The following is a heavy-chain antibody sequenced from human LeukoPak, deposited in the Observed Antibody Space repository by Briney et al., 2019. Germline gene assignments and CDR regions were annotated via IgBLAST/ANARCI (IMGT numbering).Heavy chain of an antibody. CDR1: GFTFSSYS. D-gene: IGHD1-26*01. CDR3: AIIYLIVGATTFDY. CDR2: ISSSSSYI. V-gene: IGHV3-21*01. Sequence: GGSLRLSCAASGFTFSSYSMNWVRQAPGKGLEWVSSISSSSSYIYYADSVKGRFTISRDNAKNSLYLQMNSLRAEDTAVYYCAIIYLIVGATTFDYWGQGTLVTVSS. J-gene: IGHJ4*02.